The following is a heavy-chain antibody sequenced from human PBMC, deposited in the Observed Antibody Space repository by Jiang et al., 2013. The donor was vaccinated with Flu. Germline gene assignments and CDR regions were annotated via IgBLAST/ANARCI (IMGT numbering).Heavy chain of an antibody. V-gene: IGHV3-53*01. CDR2: IYSGGST. D-gene: IGHD5-18*01. CDR3: ARDLVDTAMVRPTFVDY. Sequence: EWVSVIYSGGSTYYADSVKGRFTISRDNSKNTLYLQMNSLRAEDTAVYYCARDLVDTAMVRPTFVDYWGQGTLVTVSS. J-gene: IGHJ4*02.